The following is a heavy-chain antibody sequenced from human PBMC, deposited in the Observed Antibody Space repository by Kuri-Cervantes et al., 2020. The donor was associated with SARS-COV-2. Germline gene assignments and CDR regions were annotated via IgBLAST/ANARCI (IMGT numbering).Heavy chain of an antibody. J-gene: IGHJ5*02. CDR1: GGSITSNNW. D-gene: IGHD1-1*01. CDR2: VSLNGAF. V-gene: IGHV4-4*02. Sequence: SETLSLTCTVSGGSITSNNWWSWVRQPPGKGLEWIGEVSLNGAFNYNPSLKSRVTISLDKSNDQFSSRLTSVTAADTAVYYCAKSLKQLDLEYRSSAWFDPWGRGTLVTVSS. CDR3: AKSLKQLDLEYRSSAWFDP.